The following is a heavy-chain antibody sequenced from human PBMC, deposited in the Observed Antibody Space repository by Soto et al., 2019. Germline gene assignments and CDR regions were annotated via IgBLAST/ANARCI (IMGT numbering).Heavy chain of an antibody. CDR2: IYPGDSDT. CDR3: AGPRATVVTPEGAFDI. CDR1: GYSFTSYW. J-gene: IGHJ3*02. V-gene: IGHV5-51*01. Sequence: GESLKISCKGSGYSFTSYWIGWVRQMPGKGLEWMGIIYPGDSDTRYSPSFQGQVTISADKSISTAYLQWSSLKASDTAMYYCAGPRATVVTPEGAFDIWGQGTMVTVSS. D-gene: IGHD4-17*01.